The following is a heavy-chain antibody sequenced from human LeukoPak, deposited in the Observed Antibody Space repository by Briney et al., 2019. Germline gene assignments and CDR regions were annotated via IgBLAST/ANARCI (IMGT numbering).Heavy chain of an antibody. CDR1: GFTFSGYT. D-gene: IGHD1-1*01. CDR3: ARSGYNWNDVIFFDY. Sequence: GVSLRLSCAASGFTFSGYTMNWVRQAPGKGPEWVSSISSSRSSIYYADSVNGRFTISRDNAKNALYLQMNSLRAEDTAVYYCARSGYNWNDVIFFDYWGQGTLVTVSS. J-gene: IGHJ4*02. V-gene: IGHV3-21*01. CDR2: ISSSRSSI.